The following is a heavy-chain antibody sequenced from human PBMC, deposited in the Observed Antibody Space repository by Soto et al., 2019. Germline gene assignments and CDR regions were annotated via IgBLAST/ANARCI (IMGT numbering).Heavy chain of an antibody. Sequence: QVQLVQSGAEVKKPGSSVKVSCKASGGTFSSYAISWVRQAPGQGLEWMGGIIPIFGTANYAQKFQGRVTITADESTSTAYMELSSLRSEDTAVYYCARGGHPPRGIYYYGMDVWGQGTTVTVSS. CDR2: IIPIFGTA. D-gene: IGHD1-20*01. CDR1: GGTFSSYA. CDR3: ARGGHPPRGIYYYGMDV. J-gene: IGHJ6*02. V-gene: IGHV1-69*12.